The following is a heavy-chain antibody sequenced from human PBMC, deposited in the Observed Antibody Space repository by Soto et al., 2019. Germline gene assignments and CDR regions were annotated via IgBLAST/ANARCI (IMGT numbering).Heavy chain of an antibody. V-gene: IGHV3-48*02. J-gene: IGHJ4*02. CDR1: GFTFSSYS. D-gene: IGHD3-22*01. CDR2: ISSSSSTI. CDR3: ARAVMSSSGYLFDY. Sequence: EVQLMESGGGLVQPGGSLRLSCAASGFTFSSYSMNWVRQAPGKGLEWVSYISSSSSTIYYADSVKGRFTISRDNAKNSLYLQMNSLRDEDTAVYYCARAVMSSSGYLFDYWCQGTLVTVSS.